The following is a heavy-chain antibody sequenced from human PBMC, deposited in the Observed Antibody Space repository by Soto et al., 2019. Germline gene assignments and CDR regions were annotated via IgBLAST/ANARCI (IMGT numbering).Heavy chain of an antibody. CDR3: AREMSIVRHSYYGMVV. V-gene: IGHV1-69*13. D-gene: IGHD3-22*01. J-gene: IGHJ6*02. CDR2: IIPIFGTA. CDR1: GGTFSSYA. Sequence: SVKVSCKASGGTFSSYAISWVRQAPGQGLEWMGGIIPIFGTANYAQKFQGRVTITADESTSTAYMELSSLRSEDTAVYYCAREMSIVRHSYYGMVVWGQGTTVTVSS.